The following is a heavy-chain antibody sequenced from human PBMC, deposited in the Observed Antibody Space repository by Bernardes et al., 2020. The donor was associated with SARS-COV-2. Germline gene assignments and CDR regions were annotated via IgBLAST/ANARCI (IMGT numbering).Heavy chain of an antibody. CDR1: GFTFSKYW. CDR2: ISSDGSSS. V-gene: IGHV3-74*03. J-gene: IGHJ5*02. D-gene: IGHD1-26*01. Sequence: GGSLRLSCAASGFTFSKYWMHWVRQAPGKGLVWVSRISSDGSSSMYAGSVKGRFTISRDNAKNTLYLQMNSLRAEDTAIYYCARDPSWGGSPNNWFDPWGQGTLVTVSS. CDR3: ARDPSWGGSPNNWFDP.